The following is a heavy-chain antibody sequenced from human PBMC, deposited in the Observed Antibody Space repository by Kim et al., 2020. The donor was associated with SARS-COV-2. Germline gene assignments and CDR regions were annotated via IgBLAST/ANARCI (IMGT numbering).Heavy chain of an antibody. J-gene: IGHJ6*02. CDR3: ARGRAGVVPSPVLGLGPYYEYFHMDV. CDR2: INHSGTI. D-gene: IGHD3-3*01. Sequence: SETLSLTCAVYGGSFSGHQWSWIRQPPGQGLEWIGAINHSGTINHNASLTSRVTISVDTSKNQFSLRLASVSAADTGFYYCARGRAGVVPSPVLGLGPYYEYFHMDVWGHGTTVVVS. CDR1: GGSFSGHQ. V-gene: IGHV4-34*01.